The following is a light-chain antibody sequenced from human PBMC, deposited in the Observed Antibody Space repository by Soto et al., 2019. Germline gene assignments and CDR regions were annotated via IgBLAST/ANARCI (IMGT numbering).Light chain of an antibody. CDR2: KAS. CDR1: QSISSW. CDR3: QQYNSYSQST. Sequence: DIQMTQSPSTLSASVGDRVTITCRASQSISSWLAWYQQKPGKAPKLLIDKASSLESGVPSRFSGSGSGTEFTLTISSLQPDDFATYYCQQYNSYSQSTFGQGTKVDIK. V-gene: IGKV1-5*03. J-gene: IGKJ1*01.